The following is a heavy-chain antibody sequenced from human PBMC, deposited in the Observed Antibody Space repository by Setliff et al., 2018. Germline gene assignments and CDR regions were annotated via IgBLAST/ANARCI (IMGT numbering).Heavy chain of an antibody. J-gene: IGHJ3*01. V-gene: IGHV1-18*01. CDR3: ALSSLSICSGGNCPNVFDV. Sequence: GASVKVSCKASGYTFTSSGITWVRQALGQGLEWMGWISTYTGNTNYAQKLQGRITMTTDTSTRTAYMGLRSLRSDDTAVYFCALSSLSICSGGNCPNVFDVWGQGTMVTVSS. D-gene: IGHD2-15*01. CDR2: ISTYTGNT. CDR1: GYTFTSSG.